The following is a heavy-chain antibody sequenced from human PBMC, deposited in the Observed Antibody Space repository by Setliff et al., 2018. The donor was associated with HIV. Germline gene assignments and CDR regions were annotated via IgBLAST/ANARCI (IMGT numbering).Heavy chain of an antibody. J-gene: IGHJ4*02. CDR2: ISGGGGTT. V-gene: IGHV3-23*01. D-gene: IGHD2-2*01. CDR3: ARAGEYRFDY. Sequence: GSLRLSCAASGFTFSTYAMTWVRQGPGKGLEWVSGISGGGGTTYYAAAVKGRFTISRDNSKNTLYLQMNSLRVDDTAVYYCARAGEYRFDYWGQGTLVTVSS. CDR1: GFTFSTYA.